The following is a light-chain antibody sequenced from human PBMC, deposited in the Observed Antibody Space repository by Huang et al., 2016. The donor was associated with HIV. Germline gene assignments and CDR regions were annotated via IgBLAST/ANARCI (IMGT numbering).Light chain of an antibody. J-gene: IGKJ4*01. V-gene: IGKV1-39*01. CDR2: AAS. CDR1: QTITTY. Sequence: DIQMTQSPSSLSASVGDRVIMTCRASQTITTYLNWYQQRPGKAPKLLIYAASSLQSGVPSRFIGSGSGTDFTLTISSLQPEDFATYYCQQSYSSLLSFGGGTKVAIK. CDR3: QQSYSSLLS.